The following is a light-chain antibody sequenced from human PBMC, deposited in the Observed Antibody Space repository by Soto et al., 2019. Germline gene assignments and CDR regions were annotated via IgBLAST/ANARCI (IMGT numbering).Light chain of an antibody. Sequence: ETVMTQSPATLSVSPGGRATLSCRASQSVSSNLAWYQQKPGQAPRLLVYGASSRATGIPDRFSGSGSGTDFTLTISRLEPEDFAVYYCQQYGSSRWTFGRGTKVDIK. V-gene: IGKV3-20*01. J-gene: IGKJ1*01. CDR2: GAS. CDR1: QSVSSN. CDR3: QQYGSSRWT.